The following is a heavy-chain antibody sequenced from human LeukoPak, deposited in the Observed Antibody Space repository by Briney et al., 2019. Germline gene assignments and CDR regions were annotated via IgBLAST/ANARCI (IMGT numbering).Heavy chain of an antibody. CDR1: GGSISSYY. V-gene: IGHV4-59*08. J-gene: IGHJ3*02. CDR2: IYYSGST. CDR3: ARRERGYAFDI. Sequence: TSETQSLTCTVSGGSISSYYWSWIRQPPGKGLEWIGYIYYSGSTNYNPSLKSRVTISVDTSKNQFSLKLSSVTAADTAVYYCARRERGYAFDIWGQGTMVTVSS.